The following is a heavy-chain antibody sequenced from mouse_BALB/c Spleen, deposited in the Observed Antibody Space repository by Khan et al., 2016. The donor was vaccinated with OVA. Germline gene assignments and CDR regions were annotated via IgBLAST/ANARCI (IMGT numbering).Heavy chain of an antibody. J-gene: IGHJ4*01. Sequence: EVKLLESGPGLVKPSQSLSLTCTVTGYSITSDYAWNWIRQFPGNKLEWMAYISNSGGTSYNQSLKSRISITRDTSKNQFLLQLNSLTTEDTATXYCASERGRYYAMDYWGQGTSVTVSS. D-gene: IGHD4-1*01. CDR1: GYSITSDYA. CDR2: ISNSGGT. V-gene: IGHV3-2*02. CDR3: ASERGRYYAMDY.